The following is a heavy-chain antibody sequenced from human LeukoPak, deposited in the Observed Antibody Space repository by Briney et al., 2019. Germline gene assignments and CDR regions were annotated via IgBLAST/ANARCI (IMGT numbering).Heavy chain of an antibody. CDR2: INPNSGRT. CDR3: ARPEDIAVSFHRSDAFDI. J-gene: IGHJ3*02. Sequence: GASVKVSRKASGYTLTCYYMHWVRQAPGQGLEWMGRINPNSGRTNYAQKFQGRVTMTRDTSISTAYMELSRLRSNDTAVYYCARPEDIAVSFHRSDAFDIWGQGTMVTVSS. V-gene: IGHV1-2*06. CDR1: GYTLTCYY. D-gene: IGHD2-15*01.